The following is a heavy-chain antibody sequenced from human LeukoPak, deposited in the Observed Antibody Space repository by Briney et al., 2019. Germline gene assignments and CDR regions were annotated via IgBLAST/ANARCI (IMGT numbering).Heavy chain of an antibody. V-gene: IGHV1-2*02. J-gene: IGHJ4*02. Sequence: ASVKVSCKASGYTLTGYYMHWVRQAPGQGLEWMGWINPNSGGTNYAQKFQGRVTMTRDTSISTAYMELSRLRSDDTAVYYCARAALLWFGELGRGDYFDHWGQGTLVTVSS. CDR3: ARAALLWFGELGRGDYFDH. CDR1: GYTLTGYY. CDR2: INPNSGGT. D-gene: IGHD3-10*01.